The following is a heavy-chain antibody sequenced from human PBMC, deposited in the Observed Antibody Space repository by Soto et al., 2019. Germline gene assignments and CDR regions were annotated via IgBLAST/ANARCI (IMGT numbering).Heavy chain of an antibody. CDR3: ARVQEGKYSYGPHFDY. V-gene: IGHV3-11*06. J-gene: IGHJ4*02. CDR2: ISSSSSYT. D-gene: IGHD5-18*01. CDR1: GFTFSDYY. Sequence: GGSLRLSCAASGFTFSDYYMSWIRQAPGKGLEWVSYISSSSSYTNYADSVKGRVTISRDNAKNSLYLQMNSLRAEDTAVYYCARVQEGKYSYGPHFDYWGQGTLVTVSS.